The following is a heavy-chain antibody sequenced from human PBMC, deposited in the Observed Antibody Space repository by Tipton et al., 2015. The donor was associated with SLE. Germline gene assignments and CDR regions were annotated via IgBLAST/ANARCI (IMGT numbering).Heavy chain of an antibody. J-gene: IGHJ5*02. CDR1: GFTFSDYY. CDR2: ISSSSSYT. Sequence: SLRLSCAASGFTFSDYYMSWIRQAPGKGLEWVSYISSSSSYTNYADSVKGRFTISRDNAKNSLYLQMNSLRAEDTAVYYCAREPPRGQGWFDPWGQGTLVTVSS. CDR3: AREPPRGQGWFDP. V-gene: IGHV3-11*06.